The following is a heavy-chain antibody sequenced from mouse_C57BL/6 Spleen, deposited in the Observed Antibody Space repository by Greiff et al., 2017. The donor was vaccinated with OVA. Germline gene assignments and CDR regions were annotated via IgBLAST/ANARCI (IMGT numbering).Heavy chain of an antibody. CDR2: IYPRSGNT. CDR3: ARTDSGLAWFAY. V-gene: IGHV1-81*01. J-gene: IGHJ3*01. D-gene: IGHD3-2*02. CDR1: GYTFTSYG. Sequence: QVQLKQSGAELARPGASVKLSCKASGYTFTSYGISWVKQRTGQGLEWIGEIYPRSGNTYYNEKFKGKATLTADKSSSTAYMELRSLTSEDSAVYFCARTDSGLAWFAYWGQGTLVTVSA.